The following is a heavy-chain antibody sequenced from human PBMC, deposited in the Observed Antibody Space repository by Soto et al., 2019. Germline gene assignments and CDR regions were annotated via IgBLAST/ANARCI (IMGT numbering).Heavy chain of an antibody. D-gene: IGHD3-3*01. V-gene: IGHV3-23*01. CDR3: AKPYYDFWSGPSGGAFDI. Sequence: PGGSLRLSCAASGFTFSSYAMSWVRQAPGKGLEWVSAISGSGGSTYYADSVKGRFTISRDNSKNTPYLQMNSLRAEDTAVYYCAKPYYDFWSGPSGGAFDIWGQGTMVTVSS. J-gene: IGHJ3*02. CDR1: GFTFSSYA. CDR2: ISGSGGST.